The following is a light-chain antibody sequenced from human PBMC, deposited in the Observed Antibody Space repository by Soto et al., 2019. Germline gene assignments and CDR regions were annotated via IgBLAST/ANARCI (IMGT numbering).Light chain of an antibody. CDR1: PSLLGSNGYNY. Sequence: DIVMTQSPLSLPVTPGESASISCRSSPSLLGSNGYNYLDWYVQKPGQSPQLLISLTSNRASGVPDRFSGSGSGTDFTLKISRVEAEDVGVYHCMQALHGPPTFGQGTKVEIK. CDR3: MQALHGPPT. J-gene: IGKJ1*01. V-gene: IGKV2-28*01. CDR2: LTS.